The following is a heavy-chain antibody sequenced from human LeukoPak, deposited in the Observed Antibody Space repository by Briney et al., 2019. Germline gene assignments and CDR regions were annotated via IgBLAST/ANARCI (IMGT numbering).Heavy chain of an antibody. Sequence: GGSLRLSCAASGFSVSSNCMSWVRQAPGKGLEWVSVIYSGGSTDYADSVKGRFTISRHNSKNTLYLQMNSLRAEDTAVYYCARVFSDGHLPDYWGQGTLVTVSS. CDR2: IYSGGST. CDR1: GFSVSSNC. J-gene: IGHJ4*02. CDR3: ARVFSDGHLPDY. D-gene: IGHD2-21*02. V-gene: IGHV3-53*04.